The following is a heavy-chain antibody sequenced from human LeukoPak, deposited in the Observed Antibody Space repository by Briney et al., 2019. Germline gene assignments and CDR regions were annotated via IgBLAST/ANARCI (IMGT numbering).Heavy chain of an antibody. CDR3: ARDRGSLDY. CDR1: GFTFDVYG. CDR2: INLNGGST. J-gene: IGHJ4*02. D-gene: IGHD1-26*01. Sequence: GGSLRLSCAASGFTFDVYGMSWLRQAPGKGLEWVSGINLNGGSTGYADSVKGRFTISRDNAKNSLYLQMNSLRAEDTALYYCARDRGSLDYWGQGTLVTVSS. V-gene: IGHV3-20*04.